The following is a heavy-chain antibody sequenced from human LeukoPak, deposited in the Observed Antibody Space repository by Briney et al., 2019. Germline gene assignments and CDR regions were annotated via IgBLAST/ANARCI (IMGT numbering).Heavy chain of an antibody. J-gene: IGHJ2*01. Sequence: GGSLRLSCAAWGFTFSSYGMQWVREAPGEGGEGGAFIWYDGSNKSYADSVKGRFTISRDNSKNTLYLQMNSLRAEDTAVYYCARVRPPYWYFDLWGRGTLVTVSS. CDR3: ARVRPPYWYFDL. CDR1: GFTFSSYG. CDR2: IWYDGSNK. V-gene: IGHV3-30*02.